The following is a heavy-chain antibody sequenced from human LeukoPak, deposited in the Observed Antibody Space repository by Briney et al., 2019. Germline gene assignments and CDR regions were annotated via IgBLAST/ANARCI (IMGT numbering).Heavy chain of an antibody. CDR2: IKYDGSAT. D-gene: IGHD3-3*01. Sequence: GGSLRLSCAASGFTFSSYWMHWVRQAPGKGLVWVSHIKYDGSATNYADSVKGRFTISRDNAKNTLYLQMNSLRAEDTAVYYCVSGSLQSGYNFDYWGQGALVTVSS. V-gene: IGHV3-74*01. J-gene: IGHJ4*02. CDR1: GFTFSSYW. CDR3: VSGSLQSGYNFDY.